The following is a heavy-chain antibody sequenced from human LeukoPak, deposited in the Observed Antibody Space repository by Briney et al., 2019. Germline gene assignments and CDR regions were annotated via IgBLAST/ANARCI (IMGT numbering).Heavy chain of an antibody. Sequence: GGSLRLSCAASGFTCTNAWMSWARQAPGKGLEWVGRIKSKTNGGTTDYAAPVKGRFTISRDDSKNMLYLQMNSLKTEDTATYYCAAVGEWLSNAFNLWGQGTMVTVSA. J-gene: IGHJ3*01. CDR2: IKSKTNGGTT. CDR1: GFTCTNAW. D-gene: IGHD3-22*01. V-gene: IGHV3-15*01. CDR3: AAVGEWLSNAFNL.